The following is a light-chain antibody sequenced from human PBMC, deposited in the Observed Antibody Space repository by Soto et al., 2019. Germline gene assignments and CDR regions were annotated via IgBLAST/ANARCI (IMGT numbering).Light chain of an antibody. CDR3: QQYGSSPGA. CDR1: QSISGNF. CDR2: SAS. J-gene: IGKJ4*01. V-gene: IGKV3-20*01. Sequence: EIVLTLSPGTLSLSPGERAILSCMASQSISGNFLGWYQQKPGQAPRLLIYSASARTGGTPDRFSGSGSGTDITLTISRLEPEDFAVYYCQQYGSSPGAFGGGTKVEV.